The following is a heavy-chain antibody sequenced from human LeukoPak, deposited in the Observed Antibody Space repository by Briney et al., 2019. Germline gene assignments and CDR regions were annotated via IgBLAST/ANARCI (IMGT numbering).Heavy chain of an antibody. CDR1: GYTFTSYA. CDR2: INTNTGNP. CDR3: AREAEYYDSSPTACFDY. J-gene: IGHJ4*02. Sequence: ASVKVSCKVSGYTFTSYAMNWVRQAPGQGLEWMGWINTNTGNPTYAQGFTGRFVFSLDTSVSTAYLQISSLKAEDTAVYYCAREAEYYDSSPTACFDYWGQGTLVTVSS. V-gene: IGHV7-4-1*02. D-gene: IGHD3-22*01.